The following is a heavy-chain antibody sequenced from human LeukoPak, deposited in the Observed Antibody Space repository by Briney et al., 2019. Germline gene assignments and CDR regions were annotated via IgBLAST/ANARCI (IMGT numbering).Heavy chain of an antibody. V-gene: IGHV4-34*01. CDR1: GGSISSYY. J-gene: IGHJ5*02. Sequence: SETLSLTCTVSGGSISSYYWSWIHQPPGKGLEWIGEINHSGSTNYNPSLKSRVTISVDTSKNQFSLKLSSLTAADTAVYYCARGLRTTMVRGIIITGRNWFDPWGQGTLVTVSS. CDR2: INHSGST. D-gene: IGHD3-10*01. CDR3: ARGLRTTMVRGIIITGRNWFDP.